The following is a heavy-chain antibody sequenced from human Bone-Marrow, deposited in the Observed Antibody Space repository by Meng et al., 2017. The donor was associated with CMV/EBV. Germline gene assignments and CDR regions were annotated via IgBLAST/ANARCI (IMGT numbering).Heavy chain of an antibody. CDR1: GFTFSSYA. CDR2: ISYDGSNK. J-gene: IGHJ4*02. D-gene: IGHD1-26*01. V-gene: IGHV3-30-3*01. Sequence: GESLKISCAASGFTFSSYAMHWVRQAPGKGLEWVAVISYDGSNKYYADFVKGRFTISRDNSKNTLYLQMNSLRAEDTAVYYCASFSGSYLFDYWGQGTLVTFSS. CDR3: ASFSGSYLFDY.